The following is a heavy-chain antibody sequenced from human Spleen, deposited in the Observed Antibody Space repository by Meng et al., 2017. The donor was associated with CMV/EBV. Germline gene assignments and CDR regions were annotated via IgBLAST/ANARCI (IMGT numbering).Heavy chain of an antibody. Sequence: SETLSLTCTVSGGSIYNYYWSWIRQPPGKGLEWIGYIYDIGTTNYSPSLGSRVTISLDTSKKQFSLRLSSVNAADTAVYYCATGAGYFDYWGQGTLVTVSS. D-gene: IGHD7-27*01. CDR3: ATGAGYFDY. CDR1: GGSIYNYY. J-gene: IGHJ4*02. V-gene: IGHV4-59*01. CDR2: IYDIGTT.